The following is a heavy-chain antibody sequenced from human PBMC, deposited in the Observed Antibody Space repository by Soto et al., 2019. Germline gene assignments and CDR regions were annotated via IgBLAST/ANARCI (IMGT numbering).Heavy chain of an antibody. D-gene: IGHD3-9*01. CDR3: VRYDILPGLYYRDV. V-gene: IGHV4-39*01. CDR1: GGSISSSSYY. J-gene: IGHJ6*03. CDR2: IYYSGST. Sequence: QLQLQEWGPGMVKPSETLSLTCTVSGGSISSSSYYWVWIRQPPGKGLEWIGSIYYSGSTYYNPSLKIRVTISVDTSKNKFALKLSSVTAAYTARYYCVRYDILPGLYYRDVWGKGTTVTVSS.